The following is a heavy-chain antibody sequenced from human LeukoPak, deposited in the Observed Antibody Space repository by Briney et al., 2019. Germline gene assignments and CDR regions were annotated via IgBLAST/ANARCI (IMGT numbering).Heavy chain of an antibody. CDR3: ARDPGISTPTEMDV. J-gene: IGHJ6*04. V-gene: IGHV3-21*01. D-gene: IGHD1-14*01. CDR1: GFTFSSYS. CDR2: ISSSSSYI. Sequence: GGSLRLSCAASGFTFSSYSMNWVRQAPGKGLEWVSSISSSSSYIYYADSVKGRFTISRDNAKNSLYLQMISLRAEDTAVYYCARDPGISTPTEMDVWGKGTTVTVSS.